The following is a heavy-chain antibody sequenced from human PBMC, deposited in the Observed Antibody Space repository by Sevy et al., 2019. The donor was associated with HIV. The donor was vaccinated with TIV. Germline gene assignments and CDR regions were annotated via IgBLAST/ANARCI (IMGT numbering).Heavy chain of an antibody. Sequence: RLSCAASGFTFSSYAMHWVRQAPGKGLEWVAVISYDGSNKYYADSVKGRFTISRDNSKNTLYLQMNSLRAEDTAVYYCTGLIAAAVDYYYYMDVWGKGTTVTVSS. D-gene: IGHD6-13*01. CDR3: TGLIAAAVDYYYYMDV. CDR1: GFTFSSYA. V-gene: IGHV3-30-3*01. CDR2: ISYDGSNK. J-gene: IGHJ6*03.